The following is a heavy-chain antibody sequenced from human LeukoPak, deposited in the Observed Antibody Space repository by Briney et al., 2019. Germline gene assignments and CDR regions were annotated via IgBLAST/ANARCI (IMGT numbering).Heavy chain of an antibody. CDR1: GGSISSSSYY. CDR3: AREGHHYGGNSPGSFDY. Sequence: SETLSLTCTVSGGSISSSSYYWGWIRQPPGKGLEWIGYIYHSGSTYYNPSLKSRVTISVDRSKNQFSLKLSSVTAADTAVYCCAREGHHYGGNSPGSFDYWGQGTLVTVSS. V-gene: IGHV4-30-2*01. D-gene: IGHD4-23*01. J-gene: IGHJ4*02. CDR2: IYHSGST.